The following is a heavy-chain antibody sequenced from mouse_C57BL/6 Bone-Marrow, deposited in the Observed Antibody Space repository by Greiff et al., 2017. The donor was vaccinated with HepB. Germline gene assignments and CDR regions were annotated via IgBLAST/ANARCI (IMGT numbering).Heavy chain of an antibody. CDR2: ISDGGSYT. J-gene: IGHJ2*01. CDR3: ASLQYYFDY. D-gene: IGHD2-10*01. V-gene: IGHV5-4*03. Sequence: EVKLMESGGGLVKPGGSLKLSCAASGFTFSSYAMSWVRQTPEKRLEWVATISDGGSYTYYPDNVKGRFTISRDNAKNNLYLQMSHLKSEDTAMYYCASLQYYFDYWGQGTTLTVSS. CDR1: GFTFSSYA.